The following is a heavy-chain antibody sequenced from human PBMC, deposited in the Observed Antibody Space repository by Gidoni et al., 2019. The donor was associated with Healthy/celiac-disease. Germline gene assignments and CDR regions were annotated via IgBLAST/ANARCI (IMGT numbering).Heavy chain of an antibody. CDR2: IYHSGST. J-gene: IGHJ6*03. CDR1: GGSLSSGGYS. CDR3: ARGPYSRPRPGYYYMDV. D-gene: IGHD6-13*01. Sequence: QLQLQESGSGLVKPSQTLSLTCAVSGGSLSSGGYSWSWIRQPPGKGLEWIGYIYHSGSTYYNPSLKSRVTISVDRSKNQFSLKLSSVTAADTAVYYCARGPYSRPRPGYYYMDVWGKGTTVTVSS. V-gene: IGHV4-30-2*01.